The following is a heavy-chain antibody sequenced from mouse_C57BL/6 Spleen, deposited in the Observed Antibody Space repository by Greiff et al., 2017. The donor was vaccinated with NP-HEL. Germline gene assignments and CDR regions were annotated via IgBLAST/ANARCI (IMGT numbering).Heavy chain of an antibody. CDR1: GFNIQNTY. Sequence: EVQLQQSVAELVRPGASVKLSCTASGFNIQNTYMHWVKQRPEQGLEWIGRIDPANGNTKYAPKFQGKATITADTSSNTAYLQLSSLTSEDTAIYYCAREDDYDCFAYWGQGTLVTVSA. V-gene: IGHV14-3*01. J-gene: IGHJ3*01. CDR3: AREDDYDCFAY. CDR2: IDPANGNT. D-gene: IGHD2-4*01.